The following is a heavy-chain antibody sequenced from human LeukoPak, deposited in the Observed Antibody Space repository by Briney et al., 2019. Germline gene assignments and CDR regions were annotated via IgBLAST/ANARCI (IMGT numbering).Heavy chain of an antibody. CDR3: ARGASAAGTEYYYYYYMDV. CDR1: GGSISSGDYY. V-gene: IGHV4-30-4*08. J-gene: IGHJ6*03. CDR2: IYYSGST. Sequence: SQTLSLTCTVSGGSISSGDYYWSWIRQPPGKGLEWIGYIYYSGSTYYNPSLKSRVTISVDTSKNQFSLKLSSVTAADTAVYYCARGASAAGTEYYYYYYMDVWGKGTTVTVSS. D-gene: IGHD6-13*01.